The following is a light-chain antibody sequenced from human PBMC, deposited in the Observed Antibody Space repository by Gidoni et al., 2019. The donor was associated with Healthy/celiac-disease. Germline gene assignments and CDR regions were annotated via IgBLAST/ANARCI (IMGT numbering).Light chain of an antibody. V-gene: IGKV3-15*01. J-gene: IGKJ2*01. CDR3: QHYNDWPPYT. CDR1: QSVSSN. CDR2: GAS. Sequence: EIVMTQSPATLSVSPGERATLSCRASQSVSSNLAWYQQKPGQAPRLLIYGASTRATGIPARFSGSGSGTEFTLTISSLQSEDFAVYYCQHYNDWPPYTFXQXTKLEIK.